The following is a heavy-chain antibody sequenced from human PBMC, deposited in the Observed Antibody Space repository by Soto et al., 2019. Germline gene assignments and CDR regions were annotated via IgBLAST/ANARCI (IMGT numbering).Heavy chain of an antibody. Sequence: QVQLQESGPGLVKPSETLSLTCTVSGGSISSYYWSWIRQPPGKGLEWIGYIYYSGSTNYHPSLKSRVTISVDTSKNQFSLRLSSVTAADTAVYYCARFPRSLMITFGGPGRNAFDIWGQETMVTVSS. CDR2: IYYSGST. J-gene: IGHJ3*02. CDR1: GGSISSYY. V-gene: IGHV4-59*01. D-gene: IGHD3-16*01. CDR3: ARFPRSLMITFGGPGRNAFDI.